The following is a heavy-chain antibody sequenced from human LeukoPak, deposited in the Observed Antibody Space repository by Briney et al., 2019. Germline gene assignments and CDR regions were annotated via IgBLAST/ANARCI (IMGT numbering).Heavy chain of an antibody. CDR2: IIPIFGTA. D-gene: IGHD3-22*01. Sequence: SVKVSCKASGGTFSSYAISWVRQAPGQGLEWMGGIIPIFGTANYAQKFQGRVTMTEDTSTDTAYMELSSLRSEDTAVYYCATYYYDSSGYYPGAEYFQHWGQGTLVTVSS. CDR3: ATYYYDSSGYYPGAEYFQH. CDR1: GGTFSSYA. V-gene: IGHV1-69*06. J-gene: IGHJ1*01.